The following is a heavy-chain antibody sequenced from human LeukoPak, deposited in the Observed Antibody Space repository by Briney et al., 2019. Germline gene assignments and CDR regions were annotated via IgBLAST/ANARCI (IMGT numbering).Heavy chain of an antibody. J-gene: IGHJ4*02. CDR3: TRVGYIDEGIDY. D-gene: IGHD5-24*01. V-gene: IGHV3-7*04. CDR1: GFPFSSYW. CDR2: IKQDGSKK. Sequence: GGSLRLSCVASGFPFSSYWMTWVRQAPGKGLEWVANIKQDGSKKSYVASVKGRFTISRDNAKNSLYLQMNSLRAEDTAIYYCTRVGYIDEGIDYWGQGTLVTVSS.